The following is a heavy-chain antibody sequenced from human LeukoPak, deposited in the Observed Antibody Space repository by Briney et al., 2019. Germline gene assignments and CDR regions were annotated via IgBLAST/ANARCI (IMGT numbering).Heavy chain of an antibody. D-gene: IGHD3-10*01. CDR1: GFTVSGDY. J-gene: IGHJ4*02. CDR2: IYRAGST. CDR3: ARMGLWFGELLGRRDY. Sequence: GGSLRLSCAASGFTVSGDYMSWVRQAPGKGLEWVSIIYRAGSTHYADSVKGRFIISRDNSKNTLELQTNSLRADDTAVYYCARMGLWFGELLGRRDYWGQGTQATVSS. V-gene: IGHV3-66*01.